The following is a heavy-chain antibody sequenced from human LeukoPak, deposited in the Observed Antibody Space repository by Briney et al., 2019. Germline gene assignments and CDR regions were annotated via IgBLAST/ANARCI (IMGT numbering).Heavy chain of an antibody. J-gene: IGHJ4*02. CDR1: GFTVSSDY. V-gene: IGHV3-66*01. Sequence: PGGSLRLSCAASGFTVSSDYMSWVRQAPGKGLEWVSVIYSGGSTYYADSVKGRFTISRDNSKNTLYLQMNSLRAEGTAVYYCAGEDYGGNSGFDYWGQGTLVTVSS. CDR3: AGEDYGGNSGFDY. CDR2: IYSGGST. D-gene: IGHD4-23*01.